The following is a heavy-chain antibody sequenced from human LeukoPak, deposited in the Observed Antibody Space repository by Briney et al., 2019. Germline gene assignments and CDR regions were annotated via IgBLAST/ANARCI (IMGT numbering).Heavy chain of an antibody. Sequence: SVKVSCKASGGTFSSYAISWVRQAPGQGLEWMGGIIPIFGTANYAQKFQGRVTITTDESTSTAYMELSSLRSEDTAVYYCATCSSTSCYFPTYYYYYYMDVWDKGTTVTVSS. CDR1: GGTFSSYA. CDR3: ATCSSTSCYFPTYYYYYYMDV. J-gene: IGHJ6*03. D-gene: IGHD2-2*01. V-gene: IGHV1-69*05. CDR2: IIPIFGTA.